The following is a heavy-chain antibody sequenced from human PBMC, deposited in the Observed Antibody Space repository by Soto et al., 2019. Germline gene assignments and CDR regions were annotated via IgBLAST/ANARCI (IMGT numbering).Heavy chain of an antibody. J-gene: IGHJ6*02. CDR3: ASDLVGASDSYGLDV. CDR2: IWHDGNNK. V-gene: IGHV3-33*01. CDR1: VFTFSNYG. Sequence: GGSLRLSCAASVFTFSNYGMHWVRQAPGRGLEWVSIIWHDGNNKYYADSVRGRFIISRDNSKNRLYLQMNSLRAEDTAVYYCASDLVGASDSYGLDVWGQGTPVTVSS. D-gene: IGHD1-26*01.